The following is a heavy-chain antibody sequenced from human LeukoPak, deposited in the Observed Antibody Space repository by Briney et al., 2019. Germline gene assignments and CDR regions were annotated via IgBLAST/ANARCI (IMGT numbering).Heavy chain of an antibody. CDR3: TREGAHDAFDI. D-gene: IGHD4/OR15-4a*01. V-gene: IGHV3-13*04. CDR1: GFTFSTYD. Sequence: GGSLRLPCAASGFTFSTYDMHWVRQATGKVLEWVSTTGTAGDTYYLDSVKGRFTISRENAKNSLYLQMNSLRAGDTAIYYCTREGAHDAFDIWGQGTMVSVSS. J-gene: IGHJ3*02. CDR2: TGTAGDT.